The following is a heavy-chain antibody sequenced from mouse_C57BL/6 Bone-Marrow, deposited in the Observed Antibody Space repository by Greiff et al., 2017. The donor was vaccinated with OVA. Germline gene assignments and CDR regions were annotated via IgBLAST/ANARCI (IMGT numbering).Heavy chain of an antibody. CDR2: LSSGSSTI. J-gene: IGHJ4*01. V-gene: IGHV5-17*01. Sequence: EVQLVESGGGLVKPGGSLKLSCAASGFTFSDYGMHWVRQAPEKGLEWVAYLSSGSSTIYYADTLTGRFTISRDNAKHTLFLQMTSLRSEDTAMYYCARRLLCVRAYYYPMDYWGQGTSVTVSS. CDR3: ARRLLCVRAYYYPMDY. CDR1: GFTFSDYG. D-gene: IGHD2-14*01.